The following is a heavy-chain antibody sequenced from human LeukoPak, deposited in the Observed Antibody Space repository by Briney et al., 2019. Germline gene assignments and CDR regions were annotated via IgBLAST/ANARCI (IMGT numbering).Heavy chain of an antibody. J-gene: IGHJ4*02. CDR1: GGSISSSSYY. CDR3: ASLYCGGDCYRGYFDY. V-gene: IGHV4-39*07. D-gene: IGHD2-21*02. Sequence: SQTLSLTCTVSGGSISSSSYYWGWIRQPPGKGLEWIGSIYYSGSTYYNPSLKSRVTISVDTSKNQFSLKLSSVTAADTAVYYCASLYCGGDCYRGYFDYWGQGTLVTVSS. CDR2: IYYSGST.